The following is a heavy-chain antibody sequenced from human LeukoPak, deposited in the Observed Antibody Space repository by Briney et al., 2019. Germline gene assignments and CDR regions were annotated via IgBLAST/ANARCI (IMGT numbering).Heavy chain of an antibody. V-gene: IGHV4-39*01. CDR2: IYYSGST. D-gene: IGHD6-19*01. CDR1: GGSISTSSYY. J-gene: IGHJ4*02. Sequence: PSETLSLTCTVFGGSISTSSYYWGWIRQPPGKGLEWIGSIYYSGSTYDNPSLKSRVTISVDTSKNQFSLKLSSVTAADTAVYYCASRQGVYTSGSNYYFNYWGQGTRVTVPS. CDR3: ASRQGVYTSGSNYYFNY.